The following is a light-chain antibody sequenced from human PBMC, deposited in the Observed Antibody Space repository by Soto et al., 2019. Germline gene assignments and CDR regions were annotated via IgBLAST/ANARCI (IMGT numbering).Light chain of an antibody. Sequence: QSVLTQPPSASGTPGQRVTISCSGSRSNIGSNTVNWYQQLPGSAPKLLIYSNNQRPSGVPDRFSGSKSGTSASLAISGLQSEDEADYYCAAWDDSLNGFYVFGTGTKLTVL. CDR1: RSNIGSNT. V-gene: IGLV1-44*01. J-gene: IGLJ1*01. CDR2: SNN. CDR3: AAWDDSLNGFYV.